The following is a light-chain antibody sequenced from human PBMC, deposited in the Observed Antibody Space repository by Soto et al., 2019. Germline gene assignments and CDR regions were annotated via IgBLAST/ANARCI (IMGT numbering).Light chain of an antibody. CDR2: EVN. Sequence: QSALTQPASVSGSPGQSITISCTGTSRDVGGYNYVSWYQQHPGKAPKVMIYEVNNRPSGVSDRFSGSKSGNTASLTISGLQAEDEADYYCCLYIGATTYVFGTGTKLTVL. CDR1: SRDVGGYNY. V-gene: IGLV2-14*01. CDR3: CLYIGATTYV. J-gene: IGLJ1*01.